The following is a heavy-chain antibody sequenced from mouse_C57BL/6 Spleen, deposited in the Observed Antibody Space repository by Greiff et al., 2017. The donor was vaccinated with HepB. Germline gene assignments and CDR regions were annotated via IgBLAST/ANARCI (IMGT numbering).Heavy chain of an antibody. D-gene: IGHD2-4*01. CDR1: GYSFTGYF. CDR3: ARRIYYDYDDAMDY. V-gene: IGHV1-20*01. CDR2: INPYNGDT. J-gene: IGHJ4*01. Sequence: DVKLVESGPELVKPGDSVKISCKASGYSFTGYFMNWVMQSHGKSLEWIGRINPYNGDTFYNQKFKGKATLTVDKSSSTAHMELRSLTSEDSAVYYCARRIYYDYDDAMDYWGQGTSVTVSS.